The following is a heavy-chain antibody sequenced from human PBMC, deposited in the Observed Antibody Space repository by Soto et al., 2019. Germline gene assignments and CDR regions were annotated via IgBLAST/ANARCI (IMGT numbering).Heavy chain of an antibody. V-gene: IGHV3-30*04. J-gene: IGHJ4*02. Sequence: QVQLVESGGGVVQPGRSLKLSCVASGFTLSNYALHWVRQAPGKGPEWMAFISNDGSNKLYADSVKGRFTISRDNSKNTLYLEMNSLSPEDTAVFSCARAGGGYLDYWGQGTLVTVSS. CDR2: ISNDGSNK. CDR1: GFTLSNYA. D-gene: IGHD3-22*01. CDR3: ARAGGGYLDY.